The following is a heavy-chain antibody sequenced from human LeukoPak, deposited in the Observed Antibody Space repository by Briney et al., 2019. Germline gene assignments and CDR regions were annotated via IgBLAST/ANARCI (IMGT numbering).Heavy chain of an antibody. CDR3: ARDFDCSGGSCHYYFDY. D-gene: IGHD2-15*01. J-gene: IGHJ4*02. Sequence: SVKVSCKASGGAFSSYAISWVRQAPGQGLEWMGRIIPIFGTANYAQKFQGRVTITTDESTSTAYMELSSLRSEDTAVYYCARDFDCSGGSCHYYFDYWGQGTLVTVSS. V-gene: IGHV1-69*05. CDR2: IIPIFGTA. CDR1: GGAFSSYA.